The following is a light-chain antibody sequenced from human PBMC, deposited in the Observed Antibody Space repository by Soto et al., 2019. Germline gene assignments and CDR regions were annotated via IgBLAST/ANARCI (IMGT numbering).Light chain of an antibody. CDR1: QSISSS. CDR2: GAS. Sequence: EIVMTQSPATLSVSPGERATLSCRASQSISSSLAWYQQKPGQAPRLLIYGASTRATGVPARFSASGSGAQFTLTISSLQSEDFAVYSCLQYHNLWAFGQGTKVEI. CDR3: LQYHNLWA. V-gene: IGKV3-15*01. J-gene: IGKJ1*01.